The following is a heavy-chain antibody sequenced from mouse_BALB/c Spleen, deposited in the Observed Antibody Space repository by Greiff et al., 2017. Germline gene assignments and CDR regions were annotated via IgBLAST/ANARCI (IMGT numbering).Heavy chain of an antibody. CDR3: ASGNYGPRGFAY. D-gene: IGHD1-2*01. CDR1: GYSITSGYY. CDR2: ISYDGSN. V-gene: IGHV3-6*02. Sequence: EVQLLESGPGLVKPSQSLSLTCSVTGYSITSGYYWNWIRQFPGNKLEWMGYISYDGSNNYNPSLKNRISITRDTSKNQFFLKLNSVTTEDTATYYCASGNYGPRGFAYWGQGTLVTVSA. J-gene: IGHJ3*01.